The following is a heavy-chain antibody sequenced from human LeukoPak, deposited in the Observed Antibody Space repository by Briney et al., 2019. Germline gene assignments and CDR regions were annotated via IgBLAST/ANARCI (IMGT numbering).Heavy chain of an antibody. V-gene: IGHV4-59*08. J-gene: IGHJ2*01. CDR3: ARLGPWLDWYLDL. D-gene: IGHD3-16*01. CDR2: IYYDGST. CDR1: GGSITSYY. Sequence: SETLSLTCTVSGGSITSYYWSWIRQPPGKGLEWIGYIYYDGSTNSNPSLKSRVSISVDTSKNQFSLKLNSVTATDTAVYYCARLGPWLDWYLDLWGRGTLVTVFS.